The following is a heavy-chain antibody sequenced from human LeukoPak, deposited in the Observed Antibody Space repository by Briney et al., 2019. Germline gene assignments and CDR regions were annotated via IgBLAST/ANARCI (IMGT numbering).Heavy chain of an antibody. CDR2: IWYDGSQR. D-gene: IGHD6-13*01. J-gene: IGHJ4*02. CDR3: AKDGSSSSWDLFDY. Sequence: GGSLRLSCVASGFIFSTYGLHWVRQSPGRGLEWVAVIWYDGSQRYYADSVKGRFSISRDNTKGSLFLQLNSLRAEDTAVYYCAKDGSSSSWDLFDYWGQGTLVTVSS. CDR1: GFIFSTYG. V-gene: IGHV3-33*03.